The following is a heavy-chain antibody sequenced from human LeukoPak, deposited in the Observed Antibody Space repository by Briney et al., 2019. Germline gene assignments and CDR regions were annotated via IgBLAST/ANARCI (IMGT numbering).Heavy chain of an antibody. J-gene: IGHJ4*02. CDR1: GYSISSTYY. Sequence: SETLSLTCTVSGYSISSTYYWGWIRQPPGKGLEWVGSVFHSGNTYYNPSLKSRLTISADTSKNQFSLTLTSVTAADTAVYYCARDGYSAHDGLWGQGTLVTVS. CDR2: VFHSGNT. CDR3: ARDGYSAHDGL. D-gene: IGHD5-12*01. V-gene: IGHV4-38-2*02.